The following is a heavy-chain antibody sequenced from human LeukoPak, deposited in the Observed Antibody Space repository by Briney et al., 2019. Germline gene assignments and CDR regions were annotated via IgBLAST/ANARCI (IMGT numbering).Heavy chain of an antibody. CDR2: VSVYNGDT. D-gene: IGHD6-19*01. Sequence: ASVKVSCKASGYTFSNYGISWVRQAPGQGLEWMGWVSVYNGDTKFAQNLQDRVTMTRDTSISTAYMELSALTSDDTAIYYCARGGYNGWSTLDYWGQGTLVTVSS. CDR1: GYTFSNYG. V-gene: IGHV1-18*01. J-gene: IGHJ4*02. CDR3: ARGGYNGWSTLDY.